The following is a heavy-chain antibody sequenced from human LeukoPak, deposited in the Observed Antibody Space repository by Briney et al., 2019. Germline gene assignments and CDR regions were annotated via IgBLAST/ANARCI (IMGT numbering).Heavy chain of an antibody. CDR1: GYTFTGYY. CDR3: ARNFYFDSSGYYHY. D-gene: IGHD3-22*01. Sequence: DSMKVSCKASGYTFTGYYMHWVRQAPGQGLEWMGWINPNSGGTNYAQKFQGRVTMTRDTSISTAYMELSRLRSDDTAVYYCARNFYFDSSGYYHYWGQGTLVTVS. CDR2: INPNSGGT. V-gene: IGHV1-2*02. J-gene: IGHJ4*02.